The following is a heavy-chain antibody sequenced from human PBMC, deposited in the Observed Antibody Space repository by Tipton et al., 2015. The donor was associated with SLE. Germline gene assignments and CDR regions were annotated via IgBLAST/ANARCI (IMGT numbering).Heavy chain of an antibody. J-gene: IGHJ4*02. Sequence: SLRLSCAASGFTFSRYWMSWVRQLPGKGLEWVSSISSSSTYIDYADSVKGRFTISRDNAKNSLYLQMNSLRAEDTALYYCAKSHSSYSSSPFDYWGQGTLVTVSS. V-gene: IGHV3-21*04. CDR3: AKSHSSYSSSPFDY. D-gene: IGHD6-6*01. CDR1: GFTFSRYW. CDR2: ISSSSTYI.